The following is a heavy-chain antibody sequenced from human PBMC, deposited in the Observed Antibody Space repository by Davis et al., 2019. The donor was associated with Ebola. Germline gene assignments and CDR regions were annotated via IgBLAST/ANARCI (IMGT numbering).Heavy chain of an antibody. CDR2: ISTTSTYT. D-gene: IGHD3-10*01. CDR1: GFSFSEYY. Sequence: GGSLRLSCAASGFSFSEYYMSWIRQAPGKGLEWIAYISTTSTYTKYADSVKRRFTISRDNAKKTLYLQMNGLRVEDTAVYYCARDIEGYYYGSGTYSRDFHPWGQGTLVTVSS. CDR3: ARDIEGYYYGSGTYSRDFHP. J-gene: IGHJ5*02. V-gene: IGHV3-11*06.